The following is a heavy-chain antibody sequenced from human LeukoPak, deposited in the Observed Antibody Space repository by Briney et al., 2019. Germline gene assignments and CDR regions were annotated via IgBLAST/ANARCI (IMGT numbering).Heavy chain of an antibody. CDR3: AKDANILTGYFDY. CDR2: ISYDGSNK. Sequence: GGSLRLSCAASGFIFSSYGMHWVRQAPGKGLEWVAVISYDGSNKYYADSVKGRFTISRDNSKNTLYLQMNSLRAEDTAVYYCAKDANILTGYFDYLGQGTLVTVSS. CDR1: GFIFSSYG. J-gene: IGHJ4*02. V-gene: IGHV3-30*18. D-gene: IGHD3-9*01.